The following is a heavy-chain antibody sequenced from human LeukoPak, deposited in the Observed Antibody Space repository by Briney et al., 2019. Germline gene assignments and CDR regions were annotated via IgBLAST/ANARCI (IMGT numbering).Heavy chain of an antibody. V-gene: IGHV3-9*01. CDR2: ISWNSGSI. CDR3: AKEFGESEA. J-gene: IGHJ5*02. Sequence: PGGSLRLSCAASGFTFDDYAMRWVRQAPGKGLEWVSGISWNSGSIGYADSVKGRFTISRDNAKNSLYLQMNSLRAEDTALYYCAKEFGESEAWSQGTLVTVSS. D-gene: IGHD3-10*01. CDR1: GFTFDDYA.